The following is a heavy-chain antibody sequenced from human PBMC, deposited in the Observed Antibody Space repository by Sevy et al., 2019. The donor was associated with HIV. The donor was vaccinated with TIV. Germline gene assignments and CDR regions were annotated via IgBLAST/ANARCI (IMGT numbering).Heavy chain of an antibody. CDR1: GYTFTGYY. CDR3: ARDLFYCSSTSGYEYGMDV. V-gene: IGHV1-2*02. CDR2: INPNSGGT. Sequence: ASVKVSCKASGYTFTGYYMHWVRQAPGQGLEWMGWINPNSGGTNYAQKFQGRVTMTRDTSISTAYMELSRLRSDDTAVYYCARDLFYCSSTSGYEYGMDVWGQGTTVIVSS. J-gene: IGHJ6*02. D-gene: IGHD2-2*01.